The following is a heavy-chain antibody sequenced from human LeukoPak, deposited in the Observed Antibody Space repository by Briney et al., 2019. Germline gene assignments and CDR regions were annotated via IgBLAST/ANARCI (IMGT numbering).Heavy chain of an antibody. CDR2: ISAYNGNT. CDR1: GYTFTSYG. D-gene: IGHD6-19*01. J-gene: IGHJ4*02. Sequence: ASVKVSCKAPGYTFTSYGISWVRQAPGQGLEWMGWISAYNGNTNYAQKLQGRVTMTTDTSTSTAYMELRSLRSDDTAVYYCARATELIAVAGTFDYWGQGTLVTVSS. CDR3: ARATELIAVAGTFDY. V-gene: IGHV1-18*01.